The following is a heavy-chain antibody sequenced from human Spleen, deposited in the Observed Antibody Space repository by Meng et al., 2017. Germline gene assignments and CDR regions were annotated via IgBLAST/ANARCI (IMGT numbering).Heavy chain of an antibody. V-gene: IGHV7-4-1*01. Sequence: QVQLVQSGSELKKPGASVKVSCKASGYTFTRHAINWVRQAPGQGLEWMGWMNTKTGNPTYAQGFTGRFVFSLDTSVSTAYLQIGSLKADDTAVYYCARQEITGCSPYWGQGTLVTVSS. CDR1: GYTFTRHA. CDR3: ARQEITGCSPY. CDR2: MNTKTGNP. D-gene: IGHD2-15*01. J-gene: IGHJ4*02.